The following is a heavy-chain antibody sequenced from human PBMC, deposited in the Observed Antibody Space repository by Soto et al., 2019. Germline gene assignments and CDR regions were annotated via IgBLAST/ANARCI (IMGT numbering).Heavy chain of an antibody. CDR3: ATQGEVARGVATVLHY. D-gene: IGHD5-12*01. V-gene: IGHV5-51*01. Sequence: PGESLKISCKGSGYSFTSYWIGWVRQMPGKGLEWMGIIYPGDSDTRYSPSFQGQVTISADKSISTTYLQWSSLTASDTAIYYCATQGEVARGVATVLHYWGQGTLVTVSS. CDR2: IYPGDSDT. J-gene: IGHJ4*02. CDR1: GYSFTSYW.